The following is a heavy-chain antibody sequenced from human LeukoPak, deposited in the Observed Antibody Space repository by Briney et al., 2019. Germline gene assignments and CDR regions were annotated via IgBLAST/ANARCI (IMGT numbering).Heavy chain of an antibody. J-gene: IGHJ4*02. CDR3: ARGLDCSGGSCRFDY. V-gene: IGHV5-51*01. CDR2: IYPGDSDI. D-gene: IGHD2-15*01. CDR1: GYSFTSSW. Sequence: GESLKISCEGSGYSFTSSWIGWVRQMPGKGLEWMGIIYPGDSDIRYSPSFQGQVTISADKSITTAYLQWSSLKASDTAIYYCARGLDCSGGSCRFDYWGQGTLVTVSS.